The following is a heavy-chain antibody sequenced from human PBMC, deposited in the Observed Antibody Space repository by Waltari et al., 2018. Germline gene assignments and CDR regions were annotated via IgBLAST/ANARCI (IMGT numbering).Heavy chain of an antibody. CDR3: AKDPIGGVDI. V-gene: IGHV3-23*04. CDR1: GFGFRSYA. Sequence: EGQMVESGGGWVQPGGSRRLSFEAPGFGFRSYAMNWVRQAPGQGLEWVSGISASGETTHYADSVRGRFTISRDNSKNSLDLQMNDLRAEDTALYYCAKDPIGGVDIWGQGTRVNVSS. J-gene: IGHJ3*02. CDR2: ISASGETT. D-gene: IGHD3-16*01.